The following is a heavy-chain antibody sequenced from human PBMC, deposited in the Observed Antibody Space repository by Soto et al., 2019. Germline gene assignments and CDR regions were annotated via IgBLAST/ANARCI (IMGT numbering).Heavy chain of an antibody. D-gene: IGHD2-2*02. V-gene: IGHV3-30-3*01. CDR1: GFTFSSYA. Sequence: GGSLRLSCAASGFTFSSYAMHWVRQAPGKGLEWVAVISYDGSNKYYADPVKGRFTISRDNSKNTLYLQMNSLRAEDTAVYYCARATYCSSTSCYTGWYGMDVWGQGTTVTVSS. J-gene: IGHJ6*02. CDR2: ISYDGSNK. CDR3: ARATYCSSTSCYTGWYGMDV.